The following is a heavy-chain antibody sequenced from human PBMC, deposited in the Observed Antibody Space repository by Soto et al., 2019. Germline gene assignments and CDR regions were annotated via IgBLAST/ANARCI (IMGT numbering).Heavy chain of an antibody. D-gene: IGHD1-26*01. V-gene: IGHV1-46*01. CDR2: INPSGGST. CDR3: ARDLGGGNYGMDV. Sequence: GASVKVSCKASGYTFTSYYMHWVRQAPGQGLEWMGVINPSGGSTSYAQNFRGRVTMTRDTSTSTVYMELSSLRSEDAAVYYCARDLGGGNYGMDVWGQGTTVTVS. CDR1: GYTFTSYY. J-gene: IGHJ6*02.